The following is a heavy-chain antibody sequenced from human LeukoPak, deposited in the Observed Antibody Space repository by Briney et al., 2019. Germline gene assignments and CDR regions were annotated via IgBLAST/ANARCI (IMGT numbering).Heavy chain of an antibody. CDR2: ISYDGSNK. Sequence: PGGSLRLSCAASGFTFSSYAMHWVRQAPGKGLEWVAVISYDGSNKYYADSVKGRFTISRDNSKNTLYLQMNSLRAEDTAVYYCAREGNVDIVATITFRGWGTHMDVWGKGTTVTVSS. CDR3: AREGNVDIVATITFRGWGTHMDV. J-gene: IGHJ6*03. D-gene: IGHD5-12*01. V-gene: IGHV3-30*01. CDR1: GFTFSSYA.